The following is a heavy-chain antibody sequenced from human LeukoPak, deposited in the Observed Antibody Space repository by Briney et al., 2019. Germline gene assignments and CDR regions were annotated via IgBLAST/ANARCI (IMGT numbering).Heavy chain of an antibody. CDR2: INHGGST. CDR1: GGSFSGYY. CDR3: AKSGGYGLIDY. Sequence: SETLSLTCAVYGGSFSGYYWSWIRQPPGKGLEWIGEINHGGSTTYNPSLQSRVTISIDTSKNQVSLKMSSVTAADTAVYYCAKSGGYGLIDYWGQGTLVTVSS. D-gene: IGHD6-25*01. J-gene: IGHJ4*01. V-gene: IGHV4-34*01.